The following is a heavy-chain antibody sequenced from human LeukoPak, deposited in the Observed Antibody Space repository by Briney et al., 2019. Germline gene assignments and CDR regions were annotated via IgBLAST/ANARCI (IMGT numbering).Heavy chain of an antibody. J-gene: IGHJ4*02. D-gene: IGHD5-12*01. V-gene: IGHV1-2*02. CDR2: INPNNGDT. CDR3: ARIKWSAAND. Sequence: SVKVSCKASGYTFTGYYIHWVRQAPGQGLERMGWINPNNGDTNFDPKFQGRLTLSRDTSISTAYMELGRLRSDDTAVYYCARIKWSAANDWGQGTLVTVSS. CDR1: GYTFTGYY.